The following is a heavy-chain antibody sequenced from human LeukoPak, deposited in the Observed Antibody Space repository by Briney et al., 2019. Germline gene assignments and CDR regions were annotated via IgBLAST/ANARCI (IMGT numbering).Heavy chain of an antibody. Sequence: PGGSLRLSCAASGFAFSSHWMNRVRQAPGKGLEWVANVNREGSDKNYVDSVKGRFTISRDNAKNSLYVQMNSLRVEDTAVYYCARDGVPGGRDVWGQGTTVTVS. J-gene: IGHJ6*02. CDR2: VNREGSDK. V-gene: IGHV3-7*01. CDR1: GFAFSSHW. D-gene: IGHD3-16*01. CDR3: ARDGVPGGRDV.